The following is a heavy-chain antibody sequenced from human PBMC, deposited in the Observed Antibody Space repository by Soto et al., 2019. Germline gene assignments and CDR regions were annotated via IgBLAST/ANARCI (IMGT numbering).Heavy chain of an antibody. CDR1: GGSILSSNW. Sequence: SETLSLTCSVSGGSILSSNWWSWVRQPPGKGLEWIGEIYHSGSTNYNPSLKSRVTISVDKSKNQFSLKLSSVTAADTAVYYCARDPERFLEWPDAFDIWGQGTMVT. CDR2: IYHSGST. D-gene: IGHD3-3*01. J-gene: IGHJ3*02. V-gene: IGHV4-4*02. CDR3: ARDPERFLEWPDAFDI.